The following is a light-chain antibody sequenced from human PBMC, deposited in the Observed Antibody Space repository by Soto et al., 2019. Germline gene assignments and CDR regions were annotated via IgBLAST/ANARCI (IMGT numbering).Light chain of an antibody. Sequence: SALTQPASVSGSPGQSITISCTGTSSDIGAYNVVSWYQQHPGKAPKVMIYEATKRPSGVSNRFSGSKSGNTASLTISGLQAEDEADYYCSSYAGSSTYVFGTGTKVTVL. CDR3: SSYAGSSTYV. CDR2: EAT. V-gene: IGLV2-23*01. CDR1: SSDIGAYNV. J-gene: IGLJ1*01.